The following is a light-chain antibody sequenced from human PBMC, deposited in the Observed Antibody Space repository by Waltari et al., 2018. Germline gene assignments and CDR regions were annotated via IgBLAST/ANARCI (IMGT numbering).Light chain of an antibody. CDR3: QQYGSSVMYT. J-gene: IGKJ2*01. CDR1: QRLTKNY. V-gene: IGKV3-20*01. Sequence: VLMQSPGTLSLSPGERGTLSCRASQRLTKNYLAWYQQKPGQAPWLLIYGASSRAPGIPDRFSGSWSGTDFTLTISRLEPEDFAMYYCQQYGSSVMYTFGQGTKVEIK. CDR2: GAS.